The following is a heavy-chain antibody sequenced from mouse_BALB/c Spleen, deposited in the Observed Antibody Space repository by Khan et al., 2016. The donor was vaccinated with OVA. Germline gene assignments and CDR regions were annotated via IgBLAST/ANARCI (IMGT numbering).Heavy chain of an antibody. J-gene: IGHJ4*01. D-gene: IGHD1-1*01. CDR1: GYSFTSYYA. CDR2: ITYSGTT. V-gene: IGHV3-2*02. Sequence: EVQLQESGPGLVKPSQSLSLTCTVTGYSFTSYYAWNLIRQFAGNILGCVGYITYSGTTSYNPSFKSRISITRDTSTNPFFLQLNSVTTEDTAAYYCARGDYYGYAIDYWGQGTSVTVSS. CDR3: ARGDYYGYAIDY.